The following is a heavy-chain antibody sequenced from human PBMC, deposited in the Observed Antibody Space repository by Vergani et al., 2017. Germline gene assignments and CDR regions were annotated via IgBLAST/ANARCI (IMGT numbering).Heavy chain of an antibody. CDR1: GFRVTTYY. CDR2: IKSDGRT. D-gene: IGHD2-15*01. CDR3: TRSECSGTTCYGHYFDL. V-gene: IGHV3-66*02. J-gene: IGHJ4*01. Sequence: VELLASGGGLAQPGGSLRVSCSASGFRVTTYYMSWVRQAPGKGLEWVSVIKSDGRTSYAESVRGRFTISRDTSRNAVYLQMNILRVEDTGVYYCTRSECSGTTCYGHYFDLWGHGILVTVSS.